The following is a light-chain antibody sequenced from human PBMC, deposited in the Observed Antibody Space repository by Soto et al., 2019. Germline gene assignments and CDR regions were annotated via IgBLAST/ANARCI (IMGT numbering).Light chain of an antibody. CDR3: SSYTSRSRYV. CDR1: SSDVGKYDL. Sequence: QSVLTQPPSVSGSPGQSVTSSRTGTSSDVGKYDLVSWYQQPPGTAPKLIIYEVTNRPSGVPARFSGSKSGNTASLTISGLQAEDEADYYCSSYTSRSRYVFGTGTKVTVL. J-gene: IGLJ1*01. CDR2: EVT. V-gene: IGLV2-18*02.